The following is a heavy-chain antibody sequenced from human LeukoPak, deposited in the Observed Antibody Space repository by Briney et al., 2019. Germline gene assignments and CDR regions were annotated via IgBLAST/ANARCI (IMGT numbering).Heavy chain of an antibody. Sequence: GASVKVSCKASGYTFTGYYMHWVRQAPGQGLEWMGRINPNSGGTNYAQKFQGRVTMTWDTSISTAYMELSRLRSDDTAVYYCARDLGYSSGWYVLGYWGQGTLVTVSS. CDR3: ARDLGYSSGWYVLGY. J-gene: IGHJ4*02. CDR1: GYTFTGYY. D-gene: IGHD6-19*01. CDR2: INPNSGGT. V-gene: IGHV1-2*06.